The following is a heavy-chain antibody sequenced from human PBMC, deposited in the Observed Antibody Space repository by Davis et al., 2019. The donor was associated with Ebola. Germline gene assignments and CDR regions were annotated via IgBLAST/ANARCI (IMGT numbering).Heavy chain of an antibody. CDR2: ISAYNGNT. CDR3: ARDKSSAAAGYYYYYYGMDV. J-gene: IGHJ6*02. CDR1: GYTFTSYG. Sequence: AASVKVSCKASGYTFTSYGISWVRQAPGQGLEWMGWISAYNGNTNYAQKLQGRVTMTTDTSTSTAYMELRSLRSDDTAVYYCARDKSSAAAGYYYYYYGMDVWGQGTTVTVSS. D-gene: IGHD6-13*01. V-gene: IGHV1-18*01.